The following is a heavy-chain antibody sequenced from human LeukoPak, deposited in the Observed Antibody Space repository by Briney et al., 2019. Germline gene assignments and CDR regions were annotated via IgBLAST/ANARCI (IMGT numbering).Heavy chain of an antibody. D-gene: IGHD3-10*01. J-gene: IGHJ4*02. CDR3: ARGLGGRGSGSSPDYFDY. CDR1: GFTFSDYY. CDR2: ISSGSTI. Sequence: GGSLRLSCAASGFTFSDYYMSWIRQAPGKGLEWVSYISSGSTIYYADSVKGRFTISRDNAKNSLYLQMNSLRAEDTAVYYCARGLGGRGSGSSPDYFDYWGQGTLVTVSS. V-gene: IGHV3-11*01.